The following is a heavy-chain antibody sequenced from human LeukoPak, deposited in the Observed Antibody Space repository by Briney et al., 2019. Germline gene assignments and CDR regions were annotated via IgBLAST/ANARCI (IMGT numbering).Heavy chain of an antibody. Sequence: PGGSLRLSCAASGFTFSSYSMSWVRQAPGKGLEWVSVIYSDRSTYYADSVKGRFTISRDNSKNTLFLQMNSLRAEDTAVYYCARALRGYSYVLDYWGQGTLVTVSS. CDR3: ARALRGYSYVLDY. CDR2: IYSDRST. J-gene: IGHJ4*02. D-gene: IGHD5-18*01. V-gene: IGHV3-66*01. CDR1: GFTFSSYS.